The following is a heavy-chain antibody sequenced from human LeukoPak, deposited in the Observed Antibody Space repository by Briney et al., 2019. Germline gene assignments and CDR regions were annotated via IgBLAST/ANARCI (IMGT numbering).Heavy chain of an antibody. CDR3: ARDMEGAARGFDY. J-gene: IGHJ4*02. D-gene: IGHD6-13*01. CDR1: GGSISSYY. Sequence: PSETLSLTCTVSGGSISSYYWSWIRQPPGKGLEWIGYIYYSGSTNYNPSLKSRVTISVDTSKNQFSLKLSSVTAADTAVYYCARDMEGAARGFDYWGQGTLVTVSP. CDR2: IYYSGST. V-gene: IGHV4-59*01.